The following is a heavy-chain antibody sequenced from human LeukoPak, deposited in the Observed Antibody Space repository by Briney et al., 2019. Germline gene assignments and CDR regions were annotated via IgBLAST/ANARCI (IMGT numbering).Heavy chain of an antibody. D-gene: IGHD5-18*01. J-gene: IGHJ4*02. V-gene: IGHV3-30-3*01. Sequence: GGSLRLSCAASGFTFSSYAMHWVRQAPGKGLEWVAVISYDGSNKYYADSVKGRFTISRDNSKNTLYLQMNSLRAEDTAVYYCARDTAMVRAFDYWGQGTLVTVSS. CDR1: GFTFSSYA. CDR2: ISYDGSNK. CDR3: ARDTAMVRAFDY.